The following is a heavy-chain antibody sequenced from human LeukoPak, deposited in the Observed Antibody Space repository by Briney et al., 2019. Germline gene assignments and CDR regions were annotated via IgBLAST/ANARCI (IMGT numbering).Heavy chain of an antibody. CDR3: AKEGSLEVTGFGETDAFDI. CDR1: GFSVTNNY. Sequence: PGGSLRLSCAVSGFSVTNNYMSWVRQAPGKGLEWVSVFYVGGATYYADSVKGRFTISRDNSKNTLYLQMNSLRAEDTAVYYCAKEGSLEVTGFGETDAFDIWGQGTMVTVSS. D-gene: IGHD3-10*01. CDR2: FYVGGAT. J-gene: IGHJ3*02. V-gene: IGHV3-53*01.